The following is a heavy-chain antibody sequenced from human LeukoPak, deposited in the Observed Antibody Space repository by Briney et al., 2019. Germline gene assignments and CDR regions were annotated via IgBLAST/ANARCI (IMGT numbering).Heavy chain of an antibody. J-gene: IGHJ4*02. CDR2: VYYSGST. Sequence: SETLSLTCTVSNGSITSHYWSWIRQSPGQGPEWIGDVYYSGSTSYNPSLKSRVTVSMDTSKKQFSLIMKSVTGADTAVYFCARFNWGGYYFDSWGQGALVTVSS. D-gene: IGHD7-27*01. CDR1: NGSITSHY. CDR3: ARFNWGGYYFDS. V-gene: IGHV4-59*08.